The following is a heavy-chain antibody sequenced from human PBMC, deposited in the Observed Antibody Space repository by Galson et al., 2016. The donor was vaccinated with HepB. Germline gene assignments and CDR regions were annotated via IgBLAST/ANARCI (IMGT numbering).Heavy chain of an antibody. CDR2: IQPGDSRT. CDR1: GFSFTTYW. J-gene: IGHJ6*01. D-gene: IGHD6-13*01. V-gene: IGHV5-51*01. CDR3: ARRAAAVGTRYGLDV. Sequence: QSGAEVKKPGESLQISCRGSGFSFTTYWIAWVRQMPDKGLQWLGSIQPGDSRTQYSPSFQGQVTFSVDKSINTAYLHWSSLKASDTAMYYCARRAAAVGTRYGLDVWGQGTTVTVSS.